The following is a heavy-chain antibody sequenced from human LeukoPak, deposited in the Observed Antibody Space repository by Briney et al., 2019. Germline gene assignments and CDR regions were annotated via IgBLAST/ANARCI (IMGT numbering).Heavy chain of an antibody. J-gene: IGHJ4*02. D-gene: IGHD6-19*01. Sequence: GGSLRLSCAASGFTYSSYAMSWVRQAPGKGLVWVSDLSGSGGSTYYADSVKGRFTIYRDNYKNTLYLQMNSLRAEDTAVYYCAKDRYSSGWYSSFDYWGQGTLVTVSS. CDR3: AKDRYSSGWYSSFDY. CDR1: GFTYSSYA. V-gene: IGHV3-23*01. CDR2: LSGSGGST.